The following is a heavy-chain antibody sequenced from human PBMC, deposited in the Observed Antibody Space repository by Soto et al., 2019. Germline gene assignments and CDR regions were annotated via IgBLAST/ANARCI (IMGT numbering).Heavy chain of an antibody. Sequence: SETLSLTCTVSGGSISSYYWSWIRQPPGKGLEWIGYIYYSGSTNYNPSLKSRVTISVDTSKNQFSLKLSSVTAADTAVYYCARLGGSVLRFLEWLPNPADYYYYMDVWGKGTTVTVSS. CDR2: IYYSGST. CDR1: GGSISSYY. CDR3: ARLGGSVLRFLEWLPNPADYYYYMDV. J-gene: IGHJ6*03. V-gene: IGHV4-59*08. D-gene: IGHD3-3*01.